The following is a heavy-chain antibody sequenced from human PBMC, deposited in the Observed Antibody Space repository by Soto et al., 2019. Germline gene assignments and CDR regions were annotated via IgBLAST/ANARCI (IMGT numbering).Heavy chain of an antibody. CDR2: ISGSGGST. Sequence: GGSLRLSCAASGFTFNNYAMNWVRQAPGKGLEWVSGISGSGGSTFYADSVKGRFTISRDNSKNTLYLQMNNLRADDTAVYYCAKDCWEWLVRSFDGFDMWGQGTMVTVSS. CDR3: AKDCWEWLVRSFDGFDM. J-gene: IGHJ3*02. V-gene: IGHV3-23*01. D-gene: IGHD6-19*01. CDR1: GFTFNNYA.